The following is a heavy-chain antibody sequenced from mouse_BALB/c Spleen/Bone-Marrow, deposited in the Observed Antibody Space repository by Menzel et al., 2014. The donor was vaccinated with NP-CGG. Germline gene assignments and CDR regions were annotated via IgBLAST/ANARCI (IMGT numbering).Heavy chain of an antibody. CDR1: GFSLTSYG. Sequence: QVQLQQSGPDLVAPSQSLSITCTVSGFSLTSYGVHWVRQPPGKGLEWLGIIWAGGSTNYNSALMSRLSISKDNSKSQVFLKMNSLQTDDTAMYYCAREDGYFHYYAVDYWGQGTSVTVSS. V-gene: IGHV2-9*02. CDR3: AREDGYFHYYAVDY. D-gene: IGHD2-3*01. J-gene: IGHJ4*01. CDR2: IWAGGST.